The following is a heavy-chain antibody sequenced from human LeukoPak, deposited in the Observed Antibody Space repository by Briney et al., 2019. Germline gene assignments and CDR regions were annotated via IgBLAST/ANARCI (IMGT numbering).Heavy chain of an antibody. J-gene: IGHJ3*02. D-gene: IGHD6-13*01. Sequence: ASVKVSCKASGGTFSSYAISWVRQAPGQGLEWMGGIIPIFGTANYAQKFQGRVTITADESTSTAYMELSSLRSEDTAVYYCASIAAADDAFDIWGQGTMVTVSS. CDR1: GGTFSSYA. V-gene: IGHV1-69*13. CDR3: ASIAAADDAFDI. CDR2: IIPIFGTA.